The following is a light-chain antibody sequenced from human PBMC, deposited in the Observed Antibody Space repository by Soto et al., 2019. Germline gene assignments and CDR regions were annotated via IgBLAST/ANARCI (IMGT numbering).Light chain of an antibody. V-gene: IGKV3-20*01. Sequence: EIVLTQSPGTLSLSPGERATLSCRASQSVSSTYLAWYQQKPGQAPRLLIYGASSRATGIPDRFSGSGSGTDFPLTISRLEPEYFAVYYCQQYGNSPRTFGQGTKVETK. CDR2: GAS. CDR1: QSVSSTY. CDR3: QQYGNSPRT. J-gene: IGKJ1*01.